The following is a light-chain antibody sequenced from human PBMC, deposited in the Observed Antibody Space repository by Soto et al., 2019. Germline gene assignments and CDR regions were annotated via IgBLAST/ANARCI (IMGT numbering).Light chain of an antibody. CDR2: EGR. V-gene: IGLV2-23*01. J-gene: IGLJ1*01. CDR3: LSYGKV. CDR1: NSGVVNYEY. Sequence: QSVLSQPASVSGSPGQSITISCTGINSGVVNYEYVSWYQQFPDKAPKLIIYEGRERPSGVSDRFSGSKSDNAAPLTISALQTEDEAAYFCLSYGKVFGTGTKVTVL.